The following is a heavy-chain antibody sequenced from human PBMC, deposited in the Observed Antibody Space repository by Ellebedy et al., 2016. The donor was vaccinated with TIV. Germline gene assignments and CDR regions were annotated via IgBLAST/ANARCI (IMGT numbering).Heavy chain of an antibody. J-gene: IGHJ4*02. V-gene: IGHV5-51*04. CDR1: GYSFTSYW. Sequence: GGSLRLSXKASGYSFTSYWIGWVRQMPGKGLEWMGIIYPGDSDTKYSPSFRGQVTISADKPISTAYLQWSSLKASDTAMYYCARAHYFDYWGQGTQVSVSS. CDR2: IYPGDSDT. CDR3: ARAHYFDY.